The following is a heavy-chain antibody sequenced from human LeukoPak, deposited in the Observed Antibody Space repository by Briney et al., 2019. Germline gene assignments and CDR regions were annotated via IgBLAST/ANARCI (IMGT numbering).Heavy chain of an antibody. D-gene: IGHD3-10*01. J-gene: IGHJ4*02. CDR3: AKGMATGGSSMYHVAY. CDR1: GFTFSSYA. CDR2: ISGSGGST. V-gene: IGHV3-23*01. Sequence: GGPLRLSCAASGFTFSSYAMSWVRQAPGKGLEWVSAISGSGGSTYYADSVKGRFTISRDNSKNTLYLQMNSLRAEDTAVYYCAKGMATGGSSMYHVAYSGQGTQVTVPS.